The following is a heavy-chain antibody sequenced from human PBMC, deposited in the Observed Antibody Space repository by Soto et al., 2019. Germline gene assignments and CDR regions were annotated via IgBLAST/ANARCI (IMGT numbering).Heavy chain of an antibody. J-gene: IGHJ4*02. CDR1: GFTFSSYG. CDR2: ISYDGSNK. V-gene: IGHV3-30*18. D-gene: IGHD4-17*01. CDR3: AKDPPPKGGDPTLDYFDY. Sequence: QVQLVESGGGVVQPGRSLRLSCAASGFTFSSYGMHWVRQAPGKGLEWVAVISYDGSNKYYADSVKGRFTISRDNSKNTLYLQMNSLRAEDTAVYYCAKDPPPKGGDPTLDYFDYWGQGTLVTVSS.